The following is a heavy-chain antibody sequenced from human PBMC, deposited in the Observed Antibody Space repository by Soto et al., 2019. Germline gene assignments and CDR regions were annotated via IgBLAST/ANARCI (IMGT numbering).Heavy chain of an antibody. CDR1: GYTLSDYS. J-gene: IGHJ3*02. CDR2: FGTSRKYI. V-gene: IGHV3-48*02. D-gene: IGHD3-9*01. CDR3: VRDRDWAFDI. Sequence: PGGSLRLSCVASGYTLSDYSMNWVRQAPGKCLEWVSYFGTSRKYIYYADSVRGRFTISRDDAKNSLYLQLNSLRDEDTALHYCVRDRDWAFDIWGRGXMVTV.